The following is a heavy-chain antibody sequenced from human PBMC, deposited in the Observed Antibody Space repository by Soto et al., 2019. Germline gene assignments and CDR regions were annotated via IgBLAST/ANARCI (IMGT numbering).Heavy chain of an antibody. Sequence: SETLSLTCAVYGGSFSGYYWIWIRQPPGKGLEWIGEINHSGSTNYNPSLKSRVTISVDTSKNQFSLKLSSVTAADTAVYYCARGRGVVPAATHRGDVWGKGTTVTVSS. D-gene: IGHD2-2*01. CDR2: INHSGST. CDR1: GGSFSGYY. V-gene: IGHV4-34*01. J-gene: IGHJ6*04. CDR3: ARGRGVVPAATHRGDV.